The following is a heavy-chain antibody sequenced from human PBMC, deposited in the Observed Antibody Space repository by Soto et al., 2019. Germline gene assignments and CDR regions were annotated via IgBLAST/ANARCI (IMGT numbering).Heavy chain of an antibody. J-gene: IGHJ4*02. V-gene: IGHV4-59*01. CDR3: ARDMPYGAGSLAGCDY. Sequence: PSETLSLTCTVSGVYITGSYWSWIRQTPGKTLEWIGYIYHNGTTTYNPSLKSRVSISVDTSKNQFSLRLTSVIAADTAVYYCARDMPYGAGSLAGCDYWGQGIRVTVSS. CDR1: GVYITGSY. CDR2: IYHNGTT. D-gene: IGHD1-26*01.